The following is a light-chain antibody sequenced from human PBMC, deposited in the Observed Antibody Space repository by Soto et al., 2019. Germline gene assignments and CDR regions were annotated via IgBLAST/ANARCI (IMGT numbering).Light chain of an antibody. CDR2: KAT. J-gene: IGKJ4*01. CDR3: QQYDCYPFT. CDR1: QSINNW. V-gene: IGKV1-5*03. Sequence: DIQMTQSPSTLSASVGDRVTITCRASQSINNWLAWYQQKPGKAPKLLISKATNLKSGVPSRFSGPGSGTEFTLTISSLQPDDFASYYCQQYDCYPFTFGGGTKVEI.